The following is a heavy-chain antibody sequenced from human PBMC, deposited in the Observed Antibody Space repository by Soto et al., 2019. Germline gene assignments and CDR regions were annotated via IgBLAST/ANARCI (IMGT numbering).Heavy chain of an antibody. CDR1: GFSLSNARMG. D-gene: IGHD3-9*01. J-gene: IGHJ4*02. Sequence: QVTLKESGPVLVKPTETLTLTCTVSGFSLSNARMGVSWIRQPPGKALEWLAHIFSNDEKSYSTSLKSRLTISKDTSKSQVVLTMTNMDPVDTATYYCARTLGEDYDILTGYYRFDYWGQGTLVTVSS. V-gene: IGHV2-26*01. CDR3: ARTLGEDYDILTGYYRFDY. CDR2: IFSNDEK.